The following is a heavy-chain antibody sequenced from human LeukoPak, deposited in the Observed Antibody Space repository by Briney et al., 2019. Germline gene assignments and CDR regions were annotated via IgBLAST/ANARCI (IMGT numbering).Heavy chain of an antibody. V-gene: IGHV1-18*01. CDR1: GDTFTNYG. J-gene: IGHJ6*02. D-gene: IGHD3-10*01. Sequence: ASVKVSCKASGDTFTNYGISGVRQAPGQGLEWMGWISAYNGNTKYEQKLQGRVTMTTDTSASTAYMELRSLKSDDTAVYYCASGGTTSGIYYYYGMDVWGQGTTVIVSS. CDR3: ASGGTTSGIYYYYGMDV. CDR2: ISAYNGNT.